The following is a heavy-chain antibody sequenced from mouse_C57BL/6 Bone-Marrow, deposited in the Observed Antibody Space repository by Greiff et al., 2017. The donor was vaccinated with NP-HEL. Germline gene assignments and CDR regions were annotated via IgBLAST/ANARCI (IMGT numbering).Heavy chain of an antibody. Sequence: VQLQQPGAELVMPGASVKLSCKASGYTFTSYWMHWVKQRPGQGLEWIGEIDPSDSYNNYNQKFKGKSTLTVDKSSSTAYMQLSSLTSEDSAVYYCARSMTTVRGDYWGQGTSVTVSS. CDR1: GYTFTSYW. CDR2: IDPSDSYN. J-gene: IGHJ4*01. D-gene: IGHD1-1*01. V-gene: IGHV1-69*01. CDR3: ARSMTTVRGDY.